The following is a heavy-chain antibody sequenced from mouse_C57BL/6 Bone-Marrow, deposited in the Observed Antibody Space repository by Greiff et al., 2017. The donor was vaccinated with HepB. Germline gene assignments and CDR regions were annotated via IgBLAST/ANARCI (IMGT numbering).Heavy chain of an antibody. D-gene: IGHD2-1*01. CDR2: IDPEDGET. V-gene: IGHV14-2*01. J-gene: IGHJ2*01. Sequence: EVKLMESGAELVKPGASVKLSCTASGFNIKDYYMHWVKQRTEQGLEWIGRIDPEDGETKYAPKFQGKATITADPSSNTAYLQLSSLTSEDTAVYYCARDLLRRDYFDYWGQGTTLTVSS. CDR1: GFNIKDYY. CDR3: ARDLLRRDYFDY.